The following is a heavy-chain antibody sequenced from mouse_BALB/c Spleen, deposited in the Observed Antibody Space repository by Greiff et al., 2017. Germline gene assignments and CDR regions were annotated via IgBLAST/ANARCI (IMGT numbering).Heavy chain of an antibody. Sequence: VQLQQSGAELVRPGSSVKISCKASGYAFSSYWMNWVKQRPGQGLEWIGQIYPGDGDTNYNGKFKGKATLTADKSSSTAYMQLSSLTSEDSAVYFCARDYGSSSWFAYWGQGTLVTVSA. V-gene: IGHV1-80*01. J-gene: IGHJ3*01. D-gene: IGHD1-1*01. CDR2: IYPGDGDT. CDR3: ARDYGSSSWFAY. CDR1: GYAFSSYW.